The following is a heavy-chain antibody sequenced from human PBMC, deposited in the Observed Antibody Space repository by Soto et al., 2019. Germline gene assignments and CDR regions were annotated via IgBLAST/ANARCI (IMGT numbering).Heavy chain of an antibody. CDR1: GFTFSSYG. CDR3: AKSVDY. V-gene: IGHV3-30*18. CDR2: ISYDGSNK. Sequence: PGGSLRLSCAASGFTFSSYGMHWVRQAPGKGLEWVAVISYDGSNKYYADSVKGRFTISRDNSKNTLYLQMNSLRAEDTAVYYCAKSVDYWGQGTLVTVSS. J-gene: IGHJ4*02.